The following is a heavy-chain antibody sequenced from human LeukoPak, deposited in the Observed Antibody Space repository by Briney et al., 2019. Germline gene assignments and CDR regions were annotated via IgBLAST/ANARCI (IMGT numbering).Heavy chain of an antibody. D-gene: IGHD3-3*01. CDR3: AGEITSYDPSFDP. J-gene: IGHJ5*02. Sequence: ASVKVSCKDSLYAFTIYGIGWVRQAPGQGLEWMGWISAYNGNTNYAQKLQGRVTMTTDTPTSTAYMEMRILRSHVTVVYSCAGEITSYDPSFDPWGQGTLVTVSS. V-gene: IGHV1-18*01. CDR2: ISAYNGNT. CDR1: LYAFTIYG.